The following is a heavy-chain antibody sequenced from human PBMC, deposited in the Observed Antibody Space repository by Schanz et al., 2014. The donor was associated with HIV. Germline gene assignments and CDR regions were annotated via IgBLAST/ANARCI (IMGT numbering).Heavy chain of an antibody. Sequence: QVQLVESGGGVVQPGRSLRLSCAASGFTFSSYAMHWVRQAPGKGLEWVAVIWYDGSNKYYADSVKGRFTISRDNSKNTLYLQMNSLRAEDTAVYYCARAYCSGGSCFAGYGLDACGQGTLVTVSS. J-gene: IGHJ5*02. CDR1: GFTFSSYA. CDR2: IWYDGSNK. D-gene: IGHD2-15*01. V-gene: IGHV3-33*08. CDR3: ARAYCSGGSCFAGYGLDA.